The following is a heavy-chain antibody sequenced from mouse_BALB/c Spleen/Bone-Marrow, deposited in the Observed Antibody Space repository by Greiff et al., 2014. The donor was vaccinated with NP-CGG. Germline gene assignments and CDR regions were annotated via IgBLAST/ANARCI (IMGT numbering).Heavy chain of an antibody. D-gene: IGHD1-1*01. V-gene: IGHV14-3*02. J-gene: IGHJ2*01. CDR2: IDPANGNT. CDR3: AYGSSYDYFDY. Sequence: VQVVESGAELVKPGASVKLSCTASGFNIKDTYMHWVKQRPEQGLEWIGRIDPANGNTKYDPKFQGKATITADTSSNTAYLQLSSLTSEDTAVYYCAYGSSYDYFDYWGQGTTLTVSS. CDR1: GFNIKDTY.